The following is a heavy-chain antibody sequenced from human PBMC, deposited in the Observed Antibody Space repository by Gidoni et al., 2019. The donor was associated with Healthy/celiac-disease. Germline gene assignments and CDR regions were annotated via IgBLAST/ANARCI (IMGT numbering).Heavy chain of an antibody. D-gene: IGHD4-17*01. CDR3: ARSGDYGDSETFDY. J-gene: IGHJ4*02. Sequence: QVQLVESGGGVVQPGRSLRLSCAASGFTFSSYGMHWVRQAPGKGLEWLAVISYDGSNKYYADSVKGRFTISRDNSKNTLYLQMNSLRAEDTAVYYCARSGDYGDSETFDYWGQGTLVTVSS. CDR1: GFTFSSYG. CDR2: ISYDGSNK. V-gene: IGHV3-30*03.